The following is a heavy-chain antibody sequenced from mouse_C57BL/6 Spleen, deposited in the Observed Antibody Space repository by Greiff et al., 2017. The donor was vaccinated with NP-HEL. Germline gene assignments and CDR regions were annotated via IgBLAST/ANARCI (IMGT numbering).Heavy chain of an antibody. D-gene: IGHD1-1*01. CDR3: TRDYGSSAWFAY. J-gene: IGHJ3*01. V-gene: IGHV1-5*01. Sequence: VQLQQSGTVLARPGASVKMSCKTSGYTFTSYWMHWVKQRPGQGLEWIGAIYPGNSDTSYNQKFKGKAKLTAVTSASTAYMELSSLTNEDSAVYYCTRDYGSSAWFAYWGQGTLVTVSA. CDR1: GYTFTSYW. CDR2: IYPGNSDT.